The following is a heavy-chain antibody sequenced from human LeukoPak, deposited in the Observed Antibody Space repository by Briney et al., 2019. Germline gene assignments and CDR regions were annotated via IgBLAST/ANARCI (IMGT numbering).Heavy chain of an antibody. CDR2: ISYDGIDS. CDR3: ARDRYTKNYFDALDL. CDR1: GFNFNNYP. V-gene: IGHV3-30*04. D-gene: IGHD3-16*02. J-gene: IGHJ3*01. Sequence: PGGSLTLSCAASGFNFNNYPMHWVRQVPGRGPQWVALISYDGIDSYIADSVKGRFSISRDNSKNTLFLQMNSLRPEDTAVYYCARDRYTKNYFDALDLWGQGSTVTVSS.